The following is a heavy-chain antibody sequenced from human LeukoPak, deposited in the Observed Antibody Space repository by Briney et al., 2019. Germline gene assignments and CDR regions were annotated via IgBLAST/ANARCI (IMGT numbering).Heavy chain of an antibody. CDR1: GFTFSNAW. D-gene: IGHD5-18*01. J-gene: IGHJ6*02. V-gene: IGHV3-15*01. CDR2: RKTKTDGGTT. Sequence: GDSLRLSCAASGFTFSNAWMSWVRQAPGKGLEWVGRRKTKTDGGTTDYAAPVKGRLTISRDDSKNTLYLQMNSLKTEDTAVYYCTTAHVDTAMVMPFYYYYYGMDVWGQGTTVPVSS. CDR3: TTAHVDTAMVMPFYYYYYGMDV.